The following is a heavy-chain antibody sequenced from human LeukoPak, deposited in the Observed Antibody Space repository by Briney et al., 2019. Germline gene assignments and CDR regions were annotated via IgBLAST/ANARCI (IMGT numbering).Heavy chain of an antibody. D-gene: IGHD3/OR15-3a*01. CDR3: ARGINLDHQSAFDI. V-gene: IGHV3-64*01. Sequence: GGSLRLSCAASGFTFSSYAMHWVRQAPGKGLEYVSAISSNGGSTYYANSVKGRFTISRDNSKNTLYLQMGSLRAEDMAVYYCARGINLDHQSAFDIWGQGTMVTVSS. J-gene: IGHJ3*02. CDR2: ISSNGGST. CDR1: GFTFSSYA.